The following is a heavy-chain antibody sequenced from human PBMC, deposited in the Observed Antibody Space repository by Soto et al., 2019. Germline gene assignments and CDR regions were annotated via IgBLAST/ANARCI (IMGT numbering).Heavy chain of an antibody. CDR3: ARDPLSGDAYFDY. CDR1: FASLSVFY. V-gene: IGHV4-4*07. Sequence: LSVTCTSSFASLSVFYWSWIRKSAGKGLEWIGRIYATGTTDYNPSLRSRVMMSVDTSKKQFSLKLRSVTAADTAVYYCARDPLSGDAYFDYWGQGTLVTVSS. D-gene: IGHD4-17*01. CDR2: IYATGTT. J-gene: IGHJ4*02.